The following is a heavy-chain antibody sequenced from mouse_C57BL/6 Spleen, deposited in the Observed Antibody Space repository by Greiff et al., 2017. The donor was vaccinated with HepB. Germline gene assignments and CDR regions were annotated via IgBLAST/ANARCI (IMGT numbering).Heavy chain of an antibody. CDR2: IHPNSGST. CDR1: GYTFTSYW. D-gene: IGHD1-1*01. Sequence: QVQLQQPGAELVKPGASVKLSCKASGYTFTSYWMHWVKQRPGQGLEWIGMIHPNSGSTNYNEKFKSKATLTVDKSSSTAYMQLSSLTSEDSAVYDCAKGGITTVVNFDYWGQGTTLTVSS. J-gene: IGHJ2*01. V-gene: IGHV1-64*01. CDR3: AKGGITTVVNFDY.